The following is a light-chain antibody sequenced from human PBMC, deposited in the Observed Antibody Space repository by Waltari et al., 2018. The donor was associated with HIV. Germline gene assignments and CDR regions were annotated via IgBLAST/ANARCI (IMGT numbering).Light chain of an antibody. J-gene: IGKJ5*01. CDR2: DAS. CDR3: QQRNNWPSIT. Sequence: EIVLTQSPATLSLSAGERATLSCRAIQSISSSLAWYQQRPGQAPRLLIYDASNRATGIPARFSGSGSGTDFTVTISSLEPEDFAIYYCQQRNNWPSITFGQGTRLEIK. CDR1: QSISSS. V-gene: IGKV3-11*01.